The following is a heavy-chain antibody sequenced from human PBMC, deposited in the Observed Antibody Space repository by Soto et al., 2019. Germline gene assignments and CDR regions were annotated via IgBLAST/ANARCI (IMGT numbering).Heavy chain of an antibody. CDR1: GGSISSYY. CDR2: IYYSGST. Sequence: SETLSLTCTVSGGSISSYYWSWIRQPPGKGLEWIGYIYYSGSTNYNPSLKSRFTISAETSKNQFSLKLSSVTAADTAVYYCARARVNDFWSGYYLGVRYYYYYYMDVWGKGTTVTVSS. D-gene: IGHD3-3*01. V-gene: IGHV4-59*01. J-gene: IGHJ6*03. CDR3: ARARVNDFWSGYYLGVRYYYYYYMDV.